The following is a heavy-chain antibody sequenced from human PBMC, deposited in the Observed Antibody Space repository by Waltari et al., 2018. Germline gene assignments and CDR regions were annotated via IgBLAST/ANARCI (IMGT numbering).Heavy chain of an antibody. CDR1: GFPFSGYE. Sequence: EVLLVESGGGLVQPGGSLGVSCTASGFPFSGYEMNWVRQAPGKGLEWVSYISSIGNTIYYADSVKARFTTSRDNAKNSLYLQMNSLRVDDTAVYYCARRPYYYHGMDVWGQGTTVTVSS. CDR2: ISSIGNTI. J-gene: IGHJ6*02. V-gene: IGHV3-48*03. CDR3: ARRPYYYHGMDV.